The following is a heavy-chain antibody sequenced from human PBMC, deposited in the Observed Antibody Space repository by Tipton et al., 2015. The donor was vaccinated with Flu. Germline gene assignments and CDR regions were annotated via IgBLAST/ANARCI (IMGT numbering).Heavy chain of an antibody. J-gene: IGHJ4*02. Sequence: SLRLPCAASGFTFSDYYMSWIRQAPGKGLEWVSYISSSGSTIYYADSVKGRFTISRDNAKNSLYLQMNSLRAEDTAVYYCARDAYSCSGGSCYSPYYFDYWGQGTLVTVSS. CDR1: GFTFSDYY. D-gene: IGHD2-15*01. CDR2: ISSSGSTI. CDR3: ARDAYSCSGGSCYSPYYFDY. V-gene: IGHV3-11*01.